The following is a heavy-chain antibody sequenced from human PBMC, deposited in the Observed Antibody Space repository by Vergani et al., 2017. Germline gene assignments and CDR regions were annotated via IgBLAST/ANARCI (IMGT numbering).Heavy chain of an antibody. CDR3: TTDSLDGRYFDWLLANQFDC. CDR2: IKNKTDGGTT. J-gene: IGHJ4*02. CDR1: GFTFSNAW. Sequence: EVQLVESGGGLVKPGGSLRLSCAASGFTFSNAWMSWVRQAPGKGLEWVGRIKNKTDGGTTDYAAPVKGRFTISRDDSKNTLYLQMNSLKTEDTAVYYCTTDSLDGRYFDWLLANQFDCWGQGTLVTVCS. V-gene: IGHV3-15*01. D-gene: IGHD3-9*01.